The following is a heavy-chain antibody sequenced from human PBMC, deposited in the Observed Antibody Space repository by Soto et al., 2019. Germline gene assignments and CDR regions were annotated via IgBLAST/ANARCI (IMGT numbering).Heavy chain of an antibody. CDR3: AREGSYSAYNFAHGIQLWSFDF. CDR1: GCSLNTFY. J-gene: IGHJ4*02. Sequence: PLETLSLTCTVSGCSLNTFYLGWVRQPPGKGLEWIGRIFSSGSTSFNPSLESRVAMSVDTSKNHFSLNLSSVTAADMAVYYCAREGSYSAYNFAHGIQLWSFDFWGQGALVTVSS. CDR2: IFSSGST. V-gene: IGHV4-4*07. D-gene: IGHD5-12*01.